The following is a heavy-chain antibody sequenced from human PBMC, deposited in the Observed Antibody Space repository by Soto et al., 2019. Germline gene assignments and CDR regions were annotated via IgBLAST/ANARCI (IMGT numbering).Heavy chain of an antibody. D-gene: IGHD3-9*01. J-gene: IGHJ4*02. CDR3: ARSRLGYFDY. CDR1: GYTFSSHD. CDR2: MNPNSGNT. V-gene: IGHV1-8*01. Sequence: QVQLVQSGAEVKKPGASVKVSCKASGYTFSSHDINWVRQATGQGLEWMGWMNPNSGNTGYAQKFQGRITMTRNISISTAYMKLSSLTSEATAVYYCARSRLGYFDYWGKGSLVTVSS.